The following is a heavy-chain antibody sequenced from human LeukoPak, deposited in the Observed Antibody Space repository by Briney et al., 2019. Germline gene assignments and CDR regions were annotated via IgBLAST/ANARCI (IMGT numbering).Heavy chain of an antibody. V-gene: IGHV4-4*02. CDR3: ASQMTPMVRGNDAFDI. D-gene: IGHD3-10*01. J-gene: IGHJ3*02. CDR2: IYHSGST. CDR1: GGSISSSNW. Sequence: SETLSLTCAVSGGSISSSNWWSWVRQPPGKGLEWIGEIYHSGSTNYNPSLKSRVTISVDKSKNQFSLKLSSVTAADTAVYYCASQMTPMVRGNDAFDIWGQGTMVTVSS.